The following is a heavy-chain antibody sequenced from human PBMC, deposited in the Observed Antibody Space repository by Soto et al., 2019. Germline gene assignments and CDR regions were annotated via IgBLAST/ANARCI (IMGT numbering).Heavy chain of an antibody. CDR3: AKDQASGQGSFDS. V-gene: IGHV3-30*18. CDR1: GFTFNIYG. J-gene: IGHJ4*02. Sequence: VQLVESGGGLVQPGGSLRLSCAASGFTFNIYGMHWVRQAPDKGLEWVALISYDGSNQYYADSVKGRFTISRDNSKNTLFRQMNSLRADDTAVYYCAKDQASGQGSFDSWGQGPLVTVSS. CDR2: ISYDGSNQ.